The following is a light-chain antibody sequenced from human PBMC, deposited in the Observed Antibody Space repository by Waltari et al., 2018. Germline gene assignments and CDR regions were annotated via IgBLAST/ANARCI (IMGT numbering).Light chain of an antibody. Sequence: IVLTQSPGTLSLSPGDRASLSCKASQSLGKNYLAWYQHKPGQAPRHLIYGASSRAACIPDRFSGSGSGTDFTLTISRLEPEDFAVYYCQQYASSVLYAFGQGTKLEIK. CDR1: QSLGKNY. CDR2: GAS. CDR3: QQYASSVLYA. V-gene: IGKV3-20*01. J-gene: IGKJ2*01.